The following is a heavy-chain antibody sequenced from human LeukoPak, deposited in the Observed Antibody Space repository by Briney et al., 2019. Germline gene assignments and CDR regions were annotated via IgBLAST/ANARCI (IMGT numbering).Heavy chain of an antibody. CDR1: GYTFISYG. CDR3: ARPNTDAAGYYFDY. D-gene: IGHD2-15*01. Sequence: WASVKVSCKASGYTFISYGVGWVRQAPGQGLEWMGWIDTYRSSTNYAQNLQGRVTLTTDTSTATVYMELRSLRFDDTAVYYCARPNTDAAGYYFDYWGQGTLVTVSS. V-gene: IGHV1-18*01. J-gene: IGHJ4*02. CDR2: IDTYRSST.